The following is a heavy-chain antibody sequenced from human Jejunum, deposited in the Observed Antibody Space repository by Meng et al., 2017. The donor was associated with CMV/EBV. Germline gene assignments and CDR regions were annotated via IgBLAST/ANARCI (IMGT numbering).Heavy chain of an antibody. J-gene: IGHJ4*02. CDR3: TRSPPGQFGFVDY. CDR2: IRSKTINYAT. D-gene: IGHD3-10*01. V-gene: IGHV3-73*01. CDR1: GFPFIDSA. Sequence: GFPFIDSAVHWVRQAYGKGLEWVGRIRSKTINYATEYAAPVKGRFTISRDDSKNTAYLQMNSLKIEDTAVYYCTRSPPGQFGFVDYWGQGTLVTVSS.